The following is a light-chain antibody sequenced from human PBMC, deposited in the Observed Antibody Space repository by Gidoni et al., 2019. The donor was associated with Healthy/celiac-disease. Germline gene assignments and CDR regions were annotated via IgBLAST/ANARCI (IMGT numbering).Light chain of an antibody. J-gene: IGKJ1*01. CDR3: QQSYSTLWT. CDR1: QSISSY. CDR2: AAS. Sequence: DIQMTQYPSSLSVSVGDRVTITCRASQSISSYLNWYQQKPGKAPKLLIYAASSLQSGVPSRFSGSGSGTDFTLTISSLQPEDFATYYCQQSYSTLWTFGQGTKVEIK. V-gene: IGKV1-39*01.